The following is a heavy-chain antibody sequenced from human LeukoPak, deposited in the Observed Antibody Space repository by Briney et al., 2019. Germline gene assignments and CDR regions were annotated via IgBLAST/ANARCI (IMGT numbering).Heavy chain of an antibody. Sequence: PGGSLRLSCAASGFTFSSYAMSWVRQAPGKGLEWVSAISGSGGSTYYADSVKGRFTISRDNSKNTLYLQMNSLRAEDTAVYYCAKDHTYPYDRGYYFDYWGQGTLVTVSS. CDR2: ISGSGGST. V-gene: IGHV3-23*01. CDR1: GFTFSSYA. D-gene: IGHD3-22*01. J-gene: IGHJ4*02. CDR3: AKDHTYPYDRGYYFDY.